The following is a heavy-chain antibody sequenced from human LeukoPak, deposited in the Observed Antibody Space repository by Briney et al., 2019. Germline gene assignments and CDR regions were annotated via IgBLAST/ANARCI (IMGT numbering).Heavy chain of an antibody. CDR2: INSDGSRT. D-gene: IGHD3-3*01. CDR3: GREIGDVPFCY. Sequence: PGGSLRLSCAASGFNFRGYWMHWVRQAPGKGLVWVSRINSDGSRTTYADSVKGRFTISRDNAKNTLYLQMNSLRAEDTAVYYCGREIGDVPFCYWGQGTLVTVSS. CDR1: GFNFRGYW. V-gene: IGHV3-74*01. J-gene: IGHJ4*02.